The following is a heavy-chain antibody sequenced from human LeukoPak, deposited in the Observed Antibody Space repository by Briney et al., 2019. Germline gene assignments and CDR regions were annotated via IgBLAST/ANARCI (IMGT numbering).Heavy chain of an antibody. D-gene: IGHD3-3*01. V-gene: IGHV3-30*02. Sequence: GGSLRLSCAASRFTFSSYDIHWVRQAPGKGLEWVAFIRYDGSSKYYADSVKGRFTISRDNSNNTLYLQMNTLRAEDTAVYYCASQKSSGFLKWLDAFNIWGQGTLVTVSS. J-gene: IGHJ3*02. CDR3: ASQKSSGFLKWLDAFNI. CDR1: RFTFSSYD. CDR2: IRYDGSSK.